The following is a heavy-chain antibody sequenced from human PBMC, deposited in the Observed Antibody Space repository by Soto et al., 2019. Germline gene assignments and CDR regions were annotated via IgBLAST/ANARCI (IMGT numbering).Heavy chain of an antibody. CDR3: ARGRGCSAATCYEDY. Sequence: PSETLSLTCAVHGGYFSGYYWSWIRQPPGKGLEWVGAINYSGGTRYNPSLKSRVTMSVDRSKNQFSLKLRSVTAADTAVYYCARGRGCSAATCYEDYWGQGTLVTSPQ. D-gene: IGHD2-2*01. J-gene: IGHJ4*02. CDR1: GGYFSGYY. V-gene: IGHV4-34*01. CDR2: INYSGGT.